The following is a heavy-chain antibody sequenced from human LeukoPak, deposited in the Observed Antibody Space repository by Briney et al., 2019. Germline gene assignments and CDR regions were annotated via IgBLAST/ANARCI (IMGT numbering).Heavy chain of an antibody. CDR2: IYYSGST. V-gene: IGHV4-59*08. CDR1: GGSISSYY. Sequence: PSETLSLTCTVSGGSISSYYWSWIRQPPGKGLEWIGYIYYSGSTNYNPSPKSRVTISVDTSKNQFSLKLSSVTAADTAVYYCARHLYYYGMDVWGQGTTVTVSS. J-gene: IGHJ6*02. CDR3: ARHLYYYGMDV.